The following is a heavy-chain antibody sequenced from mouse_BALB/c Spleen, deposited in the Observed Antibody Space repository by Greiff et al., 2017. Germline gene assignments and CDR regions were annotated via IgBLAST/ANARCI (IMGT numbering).Heavy chain of an antibody. CDR1: GFTFSSYA. Sequence: EVHLVESGGGLVKPGGSLKLSCAASGFTFSSYAMSWVRQSPEKRLEWVAEISSGGSYTYYPDTVTGRFTISRDNAKNTLYLEMSSLRSEDTAMYYCAREITTVVATKAMDYWGQGTSVTVSS. V-gene: IGHV5-9-4*01. J-gene: IGHJ4*01. CDR3: AREITTVVATKAMDY. CDR2: ISSGGSYT. D-gene: IGHD1-1*01.